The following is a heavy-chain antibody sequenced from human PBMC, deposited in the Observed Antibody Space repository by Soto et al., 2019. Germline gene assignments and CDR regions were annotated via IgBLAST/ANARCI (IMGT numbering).Heavy chain of an antibody. CDR1: GFILNRHA. J-gene: IGHJ4*02. D-gene: IGHD6-19*01. CDR3: AKDRGGGWVIDY. Sequence: EVFLLESGGGSAQPGESLRLSCVTSGFILNRHAMSWVRQAPGKGLDWVSVIGYRTTNTHYADSVKGRFTISRDESKNTVYLQMNNRRVEDTAVYYCAKDRGGGWVIDYWGQGTQVTVSS. CDR2: IGYRTTNT. V-gene: IGHV3-23*01.